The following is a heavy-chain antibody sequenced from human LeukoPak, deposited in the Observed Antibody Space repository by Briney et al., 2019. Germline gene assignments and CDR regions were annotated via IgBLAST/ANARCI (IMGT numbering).Heavy chain of an antibody. J-gene: IGHJ4*02. V-gene: IGHV3-33*01. CDR2: IWYDGSNK. CDR1: GFIFNSYG. CDR3: AREGPRGNSQFDY. Sequence: QAGGSLRLSCAASGFIFNSYGMHWVRQAPGKGPEWVALIWYDGSNKYYTDSVKGRFTISRDNSKNTLYLEMNSLRAEDTAIYYCAREGPRGNSQFDYWGQGTLVTVSS. D-gene: IGHD2/OR15-2a*01.